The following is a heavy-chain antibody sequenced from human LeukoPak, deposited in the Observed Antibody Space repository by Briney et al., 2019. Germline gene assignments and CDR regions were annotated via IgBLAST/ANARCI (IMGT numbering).Heavy chain of an antibody. CDR3: ARDSYDFWSAYYYMDV. CDR1: GFTFDDYG. J-gene: IGHJ6*03. V-gene: IGHV3-7*01. CDR2: IKQDGSEK. D-gene: IGHD3-3*01. Sequence: GGSLRLSCAASGFTFDDYGMSWVRQAPGKGLEWVANIKQDGSEKYYVDSVKGRFTISRDNAKNSLYLQMNSLRAEDTAVYYCARDSYDFWSAYYYMDVWGKGTTATVSS.